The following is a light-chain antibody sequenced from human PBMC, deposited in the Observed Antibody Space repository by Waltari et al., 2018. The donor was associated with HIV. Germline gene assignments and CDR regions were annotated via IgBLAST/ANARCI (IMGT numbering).Light chain of an antibody. CDR3: QQYDNWPPFT. Sequence: EIVMTQSPATLSVSPGERATLSCSDSQSIGNKLAWYHHKPGQAPRLLLDCSSTRATGIPARCSGSGSGTEFTLTISSLQSEDFAVYYCQQYDNWPPFTFGPGTKVDIK. CDR2: CSS. V-gene: IGKV3-15*01. J-gene: IGKJ3*01. CDR1: QSIGNK.